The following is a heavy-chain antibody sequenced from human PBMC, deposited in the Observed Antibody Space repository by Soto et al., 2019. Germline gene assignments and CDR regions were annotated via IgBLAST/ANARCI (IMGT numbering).Heavy chain of an antibody. CDR3: VRGRTGMDV. CDR1: GFTFSYYG. V-gene: IGHV3-7*05. CDR2: IKKDGSEK. Sequence: EVQLVESGGGLVQPGGSLRLSCAASGFTFSYYGMSWVRQAPGKGLEWVANIKKDGSEKYYVDSVRGRFTISRDNAKNSMYLQMSSLRDGETAVYLCVRGRTGMDVWGQGTTVTVSS. J-gene: IGHJ6*02.